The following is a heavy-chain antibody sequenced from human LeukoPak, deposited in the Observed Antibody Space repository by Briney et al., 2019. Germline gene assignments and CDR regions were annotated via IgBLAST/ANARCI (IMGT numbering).Heavy chain of an antibody. Sequence: SFIKTDGTTTAYADSVKGRFSISRDNAKSTLYLQMNSLRVEDTGIYYCAKNSGPGVNYFDPWGQGTLVTVSS. J-gene: IGHJ5*02. CDR2: IKTDGTTT. CDR3: AKNSGPGVNYFDP. D-gene: IGHD1-7*01. V-gene: IGHV3-74*03.